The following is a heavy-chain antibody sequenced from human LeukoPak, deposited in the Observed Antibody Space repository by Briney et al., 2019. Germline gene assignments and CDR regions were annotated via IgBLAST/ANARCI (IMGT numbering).Heavy chain of an antibody. CDR3: AKEGLRTGDY. CDR1: GFTFSSYG. J-gene: IGHJ4*02. CDR2: IRYDGYKK. V-gene: IGHV3-30*02. Sequence: GGPLRLSCAASGFTFSSYGVHWVRQAPGQGLEWVAFIRYDGYKKYYADSVKGRFTISRDNSKNTLYLQMNSLRAEDTAVYYCAKEGLRTGDYWGQGTLVTVSS. D-gene: IGHD5-12*01.